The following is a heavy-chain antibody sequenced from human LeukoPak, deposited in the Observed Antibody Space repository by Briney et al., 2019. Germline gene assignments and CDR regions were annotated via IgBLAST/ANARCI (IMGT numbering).Heavy chain of an antibody. J-gene: IGHJ4*02. V-gene: IGHV3-23*01. CDR1: GFTFSSYA. CDR3: AKSRGESRGASNY. Sequence: PGGSLRLSCAASGFTFSSYAMNWVRQAPGKGLEWVSFISGSGDTTYYADSVKGRFIISRDKSKNTLYLQMNSLRAEDTAVYYCAKSRGESRGASNYWGQGTLVTVSS. D-gene: IGHD1-26*01. CDR2: ISGSGDTT.